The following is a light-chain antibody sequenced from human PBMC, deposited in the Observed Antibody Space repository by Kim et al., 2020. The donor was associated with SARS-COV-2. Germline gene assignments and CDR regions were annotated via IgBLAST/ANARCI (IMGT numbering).Light chain of an antibody. Sequence: QSALTQPPSVSGSPGQSVTISCTGTSSDVGGYNHVSWHQQHPGKAPKLLVYDVDKRPSGVPDRFSGSKSGNTASLTISGLQAEDEADYYCTTHANSDYIFGTGTKVTVL. V-gene: IGLV2-11*01. CDR1: SSDVGGYNH. CDR3: TTHANSDYI. J-gene: IGLJ1*01. CDR2: DVD.